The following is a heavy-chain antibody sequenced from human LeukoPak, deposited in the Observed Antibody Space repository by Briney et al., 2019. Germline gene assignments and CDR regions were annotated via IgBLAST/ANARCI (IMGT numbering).Heavy chain of an antibody. J-gene: IGHJ5*02. D-gene: IGHD3-10*01. CDR2: IGTAGDP. Sequence: GRSLRLSCAASGFTFSSYAMHWVRQAPGKGLEWVSAIGTAGDPYYPGSVKGRFTIFRDNSKNTLYLQMNSLRAEDTAVYYCARDNYYGSGEDWFDPWGQGTLITVSS. CDR1: GFTFSSYA. CDR3: ARDNYYGSGEDWFDP. V-gene: IGHV3-13*05.